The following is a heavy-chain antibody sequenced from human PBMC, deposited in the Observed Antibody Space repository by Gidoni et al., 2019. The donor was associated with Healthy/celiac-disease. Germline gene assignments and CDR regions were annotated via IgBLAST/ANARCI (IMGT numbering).Heavy chain of an antibody. CDR1: GGTFSSYA. V-gene: IGHV1-69*01. CDR2: IIPIFGTA. J-gene: IGHJ6*02. Sequence: QVQLVQSGAEVKKPGSSVKVSCKASGGTFSSYAISWVRQAPGQGLEWMGGIIPIFGTANYAQKFQGRVTITADESTSTAYMELSSLRSEDTAVYYCASREERFSSYYYYGMDVWGQGTTVTVSS. CDR3: ASREERFSSYYYYGMDV.